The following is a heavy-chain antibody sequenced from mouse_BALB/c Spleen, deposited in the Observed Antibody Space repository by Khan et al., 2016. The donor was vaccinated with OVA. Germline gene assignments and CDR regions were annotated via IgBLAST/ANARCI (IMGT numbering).Heavy chain of an antibody. CDR3: ALIYYYGSGFDY. J-gene: IGHJ2*01. D-gene: IGHD1-1*01. Sequence: VQLKESGPELVKPGASVKVSCKASGYSFTDYNMFWVKQSHGKSLEWIGYIDPYNGGTNHNQRFKGKATLTVDKSSSPAFMHLHSLTSEDSAVYYCALIYYYGSGFDYWGQGTTLTVSS. CDR2: IDPYNGGT. V-gene: IGHV1S135*01. CDR1: GYSFTDYN.